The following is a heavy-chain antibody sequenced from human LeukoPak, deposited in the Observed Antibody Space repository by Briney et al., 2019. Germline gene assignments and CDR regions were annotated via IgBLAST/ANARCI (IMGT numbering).Heavy chain of an antibody. CDR1: GGTFSSYA. CDR3: ARRGLRGSSGYYNWFDP. V-gene: IGHV1-46*01. CDR2: INPSSGST. J-gene: IGHJ5*02. D-gene: IGHD3-22*01. Sequence: ASVKVSCKASGGTFSSYAISWVRQAPGQGPEWMGIINPSSGSTSYAQKFQGRVTMTRDMSTSTVYMELSSLKSEDTAVYYCARRGLRGSSGYYNWFDPWGQGTLVTVSS.